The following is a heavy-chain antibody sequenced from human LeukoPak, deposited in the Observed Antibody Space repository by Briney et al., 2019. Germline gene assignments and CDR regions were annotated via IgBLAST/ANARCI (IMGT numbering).Heavy chain of an antibody. CDR1: GFTFSSYA. CDR3: ARDGGLGGFYYYYGMDV. Sequence: PGGSLRLSCAASGFTFSSYAMSWVRQAPGKGLEWVSAISGSGGSTYYADSVKGRFTISRDNSKNTLYLQMNSLRAEDTAVYYCARDGGLGGFYYYYGMDVWGQGTTVTVSS. J-gene: IGHJ6*02. V-gene: IGHV3-23*01. CDR2: ISGSGGST. D-gene: IGHD4-23*01.